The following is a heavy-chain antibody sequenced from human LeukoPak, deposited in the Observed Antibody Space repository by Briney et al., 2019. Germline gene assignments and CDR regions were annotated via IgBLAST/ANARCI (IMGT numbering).Heavy chain of an antibody. CDR1: GFTFSNYW. CDR2: IKQGGSEK. J-gene: IGHJ6*03. V-gene: IGHV3-7*01. D-gene: IGHD5-18*01. CDR3: ARDSRPGYSYGYGYYYYMDV. Sequence: GGSLRLSCAASGFTFSNYWMSWFRQAPGKGLEWVANIKQGGSEKHYVDSVKGRFTISTDNAKNSMDLQMNSLRAEDTAVYYCARDSRPGYSYGYGYYYYMDVWGKGTTVTVSS.